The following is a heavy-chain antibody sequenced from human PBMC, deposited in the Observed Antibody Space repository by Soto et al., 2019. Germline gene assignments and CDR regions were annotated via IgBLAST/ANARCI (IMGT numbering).Heavy chain of an antibody. CDR2: ISYDGSKQ. J-gene: IGHJ4*02. CDR3: AETRGLRLGELSPDF. Sequence: QVQLVESGGGVVQPGRSLRLSCAASGFTFNNYAIHWVRQAPGKGLEWVALISYDGSKQYYGDSVQGRFTMSRDNSKNTLFLQMNSLRPEDTAVYYCAETRGLRLGELSPDFWGQGTLVTFSS. D-gene: IGHD3-16*02. V-gene: IGHV3-30*18. CDR1: GFTFNNYA.